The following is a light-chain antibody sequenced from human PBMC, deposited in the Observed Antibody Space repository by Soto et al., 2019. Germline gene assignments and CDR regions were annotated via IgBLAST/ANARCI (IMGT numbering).Light chain of an antibody. J-gene: IGLJ1*01. CDR3: AAWDDSLNGYA. CDR1: SSNIGSNT. V-gene: IGLV1-44*01. Sequence: QSVLTQPPSASGTPGQRVTISCSGSSSNIGSNTVNWYQQLPGTAPKLLIYSNNQRPSGVPDRFSGSKSGTSASLAISGLQSEDEADYYCAAWDDSLNGYALGTGTKVTV. CDR2: SNN.